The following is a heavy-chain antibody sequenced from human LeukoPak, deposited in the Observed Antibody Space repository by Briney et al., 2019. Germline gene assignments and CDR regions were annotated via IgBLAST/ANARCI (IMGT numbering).Heavy chain of an antibody. J-gene: IGHJ4*02. CDR2: ISGSGGSGST. CDR3: AESGLNRFDY. CDR1: GFTFSSYA. V-gene: IGHV3-23*01. Sequence: PGGSLRLSCVASGFTFSSYAMSWVRQAPGKGLEWVSTISGSGGSGSTYYADSVKGRFTISRDNSKNTLYLQMNSLRVEDTAVYYCAESGLNRFDYWGQGTLVTVSS. D-gene: IGHD2-15*01.